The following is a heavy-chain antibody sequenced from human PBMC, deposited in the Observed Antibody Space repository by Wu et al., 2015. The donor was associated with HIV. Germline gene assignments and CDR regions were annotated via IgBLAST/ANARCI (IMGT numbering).Heavy chain of an antibody. CDR2: ISGYDGNT. CDR3: ARDGPGKVXHYYYYYLDV. J-gene: IGHJ6*03. V-gene: IGHV1-18*01. CDR1: GYPFSSYG. D-gene: IGHD1-1*01. Sequence: QPQLVQSGGEVKKPGASVKVSCKASGYPFSSYGISWVRQAPGQGLEWMGWISGYDGNTNYAQKFQGRATMTTDTSTNTAYMELRSLRSDDTAFYYCARDGPGKVXHYYYYYLDVWGKGTTVTVSS.